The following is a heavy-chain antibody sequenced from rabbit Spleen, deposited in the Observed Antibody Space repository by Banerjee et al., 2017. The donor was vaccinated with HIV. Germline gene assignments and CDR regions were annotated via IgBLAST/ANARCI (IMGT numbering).Heavy chain of an antibody. CDR1: GFSFSSSYY. Sequence: QEQLVESGGDLVQPGGSLTLTCTASGFSFSSSYYLCWVRQAPGKGLEWIACIYGGDGSSTAYANWAKGRFTVSKTSSTTVPLQMTSLTAADTATYFCASAYSDIYLDLWGPGTLVTVS. CDR2: IYGGDGSST. V-gene: IGHV1S45*01. CDR3: ASAYSDIYLDL. D-gene: IGHD1-1*01. J-gene: IGHJ6*01.